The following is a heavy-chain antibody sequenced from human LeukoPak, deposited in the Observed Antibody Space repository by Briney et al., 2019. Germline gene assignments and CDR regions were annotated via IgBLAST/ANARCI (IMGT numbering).Heavy chain of an antibody. V-gene: IGHV5-51*01. Sequence: GESLEISCQGFGYTFTTSWIGWVRQLPGEGLEWMAIIYAGNSDTKYSPSFQGQVSIPTDRSISTAYLQWSSLQASDTAIYYCAILNHPDGRVYWGQGTPVTVSS. J-gene: IGHJ4*02. CDR3: AILNHPDGRVY. CDR2: IYAGNSDT. CDR1: GYTFTTSW. D-gene: IGHD5-24*01.